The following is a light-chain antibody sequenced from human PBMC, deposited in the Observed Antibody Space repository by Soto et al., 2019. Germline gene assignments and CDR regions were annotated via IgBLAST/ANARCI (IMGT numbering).Light chain of an antibody. V-gene: IGKV3-20*01. J-gene: IGKJ2*01. Sequence: EIVLTQSPGTVSSSPGERVTLSCRASQTIANNFLAWYQHRPGQAPRVVVYGASSRATGIPDMFSGSGSGTAFSLTSSRLEPGDFAVYYCQQYDSSYTFGQGTKLE. CDR3: QQYDSSYT. CDR1: QTIANNF. CDR2: GAS.